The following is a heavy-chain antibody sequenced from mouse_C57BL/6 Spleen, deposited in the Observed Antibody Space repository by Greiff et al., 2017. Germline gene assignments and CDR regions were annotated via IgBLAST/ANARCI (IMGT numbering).Heavy chain of an antibody. J-gene: IGHJ1*03. D-gene: IGHD2-1*01. CDR3: ARSRGNHWYVDV. V-gene: IGHV1-64*01. Sequence: QVQLQQPGAELVKPGASVKLSCKASGYTFTSYWMHWVKQRPGQGLEWIGMIHPNSGSTNYNEKFKSKATLTVDKSSSTAYMQLSSLTSEDSAVYYCARSRGNHWYVDVWGTGTTVTVAS. CDR2: IHPNSGST. CDR1: GYTFTSYW.